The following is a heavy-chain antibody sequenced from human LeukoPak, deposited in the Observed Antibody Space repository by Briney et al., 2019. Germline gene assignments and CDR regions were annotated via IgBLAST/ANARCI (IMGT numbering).Heavy chain of an antibody. Sequence: SGGSLRLSCAASEFTFSSYSMNWVRQAPGKGLEWVSYITSSSSGLWYADSVKGRFTISRDNAKNSLYLQMNSLRDEDTAVYYCARDRGRVFDYWGQGTLVTVSS. V-gene: IGHV3-48*02. CDR2: ITSSSSGL. CDR1: EFTFSSYS. D-gene: IGHD3-16*01. CDR3: ARDRGRVFDY. J-gene: IGHJ4*02.